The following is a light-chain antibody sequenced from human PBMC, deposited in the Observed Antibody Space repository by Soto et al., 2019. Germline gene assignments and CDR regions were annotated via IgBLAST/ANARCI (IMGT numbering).Light chain of an antibody. CDR2: GAF. CDR1: QSVSSS. Sequence: EIVMTQSPATLSVSPGERATLSCRASQSVSSSLAWYQQKPGQAPRLVIYGAFTRATGIPARFSGSGSGTEFTLTISGLQSEYVAVYYCQQYNSWPPLTFGGGTKVEIK. V-gene: IGKV3-15*01. J-gene: IGKJ4*01. CDR3: QQYNSWPPLT.